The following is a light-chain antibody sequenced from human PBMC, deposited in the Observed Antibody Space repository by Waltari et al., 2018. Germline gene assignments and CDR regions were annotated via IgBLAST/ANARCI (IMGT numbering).Light chain of an antibody. CDR2: TNS. Sequence: QFVLTQPPSASGSPGQRVTISCSGSGSNIGSNTLNWYQQFPGAAPRLLIYTNSQRPSGVPDRFSGSKAGTSVYLAISGLQSEDEADYYCAAWDDGLNGWVFGGRTKLTVL. V-gene: IGLV1-44*01. CDR1: GSNIGSNT. CDR3: AAWDDGLNGWV. J-gene: IGLJ3*02.